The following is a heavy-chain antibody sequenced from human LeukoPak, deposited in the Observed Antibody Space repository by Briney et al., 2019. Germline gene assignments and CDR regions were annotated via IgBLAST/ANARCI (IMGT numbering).Heavy chain of an antibody. CDR3: ARDLLGSRRDY. V-gene: IGHV3-21*01. J-gene: IGHJ4*02. CDR2: ISSSSSYI. Sequence: PGGSLRLSCAASGFTFSSYSMNWVRQAPGKGLEWVSSISSSSSYIYYADSVKGRFTISRDNAKNSLYLQMNSLRAEDAAVYYCARDLLGSRRDYWGQGTLVTVSS. CDR1: GFTFSSYS. D-gene: IGHD7-27*01.